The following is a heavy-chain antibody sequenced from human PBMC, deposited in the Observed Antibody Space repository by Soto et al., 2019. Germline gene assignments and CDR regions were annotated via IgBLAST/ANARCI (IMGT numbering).Heavy chain of an antibody. CDR3: AIFRDEAAALFDY. Sequence: QVQLQESGPGLVKPSGTLSLTCAVSGGSISSSNWWSWVRQPPGKGLEWIGEIYHSGSTNYNPSLKSRVTKAVDKSKNQFSLRLTSVTAADTAVYYCAIFRDEAAALFDYWGQGTLVTVSS. J-gene: IGHJ4*02. D-gene: IGHD6-13*01. CDR1: GGSISSSNW. CDR2: IYHSGST. V-gene: IGHV4-4*02.